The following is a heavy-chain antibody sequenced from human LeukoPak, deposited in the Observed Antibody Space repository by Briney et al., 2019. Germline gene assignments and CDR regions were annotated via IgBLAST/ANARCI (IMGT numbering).Heavy chain of an antibody. V-gene: IGHV3-23*01. CDR3: AKENYGSGSTHYYYYYGMDV. CDR1: GFTFSSYA. Sequence: PGGSLRLSCAASGFTFSSYAMSWVRQAPGKGLEWVSAISGSGGSTYYADSVKGRFTISRDNSKNTLYLQMNSLRAEDTAVYYCAKENYGSGSTHYYYYYGMDVWGQGTTVIVSS. CDR2: ISGSGGST. J-gene: IGHJ6*02. D-gene: IGHD3-10*01.